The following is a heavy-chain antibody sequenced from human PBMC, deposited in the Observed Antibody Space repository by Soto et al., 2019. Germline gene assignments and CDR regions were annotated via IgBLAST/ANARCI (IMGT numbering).Heavy chain of an antibody. V-gene: IGHV1-18*04. CDR3: ARWEMGITSFGVVPYYYGMDV. Sequence: ASVKVSCKASGYTFTSYGISWVRQAPGQGLEWMGWISAYNGKTNYAQKLQGRVTITTDTPTSTAYMELRSLRSDDTAGNYCARWEMGITSFGVVPYYYGMDVWGQGTTVIVSS. D-gene: IGHD3-3*01. J-gene: IGHJ6*02. CDR2: ISAYNGKT. CDR1: GYTFTSYG.